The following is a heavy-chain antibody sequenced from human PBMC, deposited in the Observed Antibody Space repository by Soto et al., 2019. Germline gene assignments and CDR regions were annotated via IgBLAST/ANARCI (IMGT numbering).Heavy chain of an antibody. D-gene: IGHD2-15*01. CDR2: IYYSGST. Sequence: QLQLQESGPGLVKPSETLSLTCTVSGGSISSSSYYWGWIRQPPGKGLEWIGSIYYSGSTYYNPSLKSRVTISVDTSKNQFSLKLSSVTAADTAVYYCARRRCSGGSCYTNPTDFDYWGQGTLVTVSS. J-gene: IGHJ4*02. CDR3: ARRRCSGGSCYTNPTDFDY. V-gene: IGHV4-39*01. CDR1: GGSISSSSYY.